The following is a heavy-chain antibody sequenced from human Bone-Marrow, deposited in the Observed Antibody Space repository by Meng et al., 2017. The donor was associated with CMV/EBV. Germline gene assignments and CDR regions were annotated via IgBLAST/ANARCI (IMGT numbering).Heavy chain of an antibody. Sequence: GNFTSYSSHLVRPAPGQWLELMGGIIPMFETINYPRKFRGRITITPDESTSTAYMELSSLRSEDPAIYYCARELQEGSAWGGGIFDYWGQGTLVTVSS. CDR1: GNFTSYS. J-gene: IGHJ4*02. V-gene: IGHV1-69*01. CDR2: IIPMFETI. D-gene: IGHD6-19*01. CDR3: ARELQEGSAWGGGIFDY.